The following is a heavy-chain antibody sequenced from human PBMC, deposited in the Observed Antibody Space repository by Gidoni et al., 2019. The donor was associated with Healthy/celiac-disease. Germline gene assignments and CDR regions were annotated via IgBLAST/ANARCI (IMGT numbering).Heavy chain of an antibody. V-gene: IGHV3-21*01. CDR1: GCPFSSYS. D-gene: IGHD3-16*02. CDR2: ISSSSSDI. J-gene: IGHJ4*02. CDR3: ATLTFGGVIDTFDY. Sequence: EVQLVESGGGLGKPGGSLRLACAATGCPFSSYSMHWVRQAPGKGLEWVSSISSSSSDIYYADSVQGRFTISRDNAKNSLYLQMNSLRAEDTAVYYCATLTFGGVIDTFDYWGQGTLVTVSS.